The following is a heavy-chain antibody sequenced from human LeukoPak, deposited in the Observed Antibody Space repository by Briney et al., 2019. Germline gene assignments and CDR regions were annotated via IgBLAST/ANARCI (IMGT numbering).Heavy chain of an antibody. CDR1: GFTVSRNY. CDR3: ARDLEGYFDY. V-gene: IGHV3-53*01. CDR2: IYADGTT. D-gene: IGHD1-1*01. Sequence: PGGSLRLSCAASGFTVSRNYMSWVRQAPGKGLEWVLVIYADGTTYYADSVKGRFTISRDNSKNTLYLRMNSLRAEDTAVYYCARDLEGYFDYWGQGTLVTVSS. J-gene: IGHJ4*02.